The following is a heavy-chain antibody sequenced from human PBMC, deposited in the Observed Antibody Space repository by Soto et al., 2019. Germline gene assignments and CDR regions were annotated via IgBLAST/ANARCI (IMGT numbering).Heavy chain of an antibody. CDR1: GGSISSGDYY. D-gene: IGHD3-22*01. Sequence: SETLSLTCTVSGGSISSGDYYWSWIRQPPGKGLEWIGYIYYSGSTYYNPSLKSRVTISVDTSKNQFSLKLSSVTAADTAVYYCARASYYYDNSGYYHYWGQGTVVTDS. CDR3: ARASYYYDNSGYYHY. V-gene: IGHV4-30-4*01. CDR2: IYYSGST. J-gene: IGHJ4*02.